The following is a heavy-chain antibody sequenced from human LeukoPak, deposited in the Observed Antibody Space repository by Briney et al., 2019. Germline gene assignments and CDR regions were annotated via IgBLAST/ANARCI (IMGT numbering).Heavy chain of an antibody. J-gene: IGHJ3*02. Sequence: GASVKVSCKASGYTFTGYYMHWARQAPGQGLEWMGRINPNSGGTNYAQKFQGRVTMTRDTSISTAYMELSRLRSDDTAVYYCARVRFLEWFHDAFDIWGQGTMVTVSS. CDR3: ARVRFLEWFHDAFDI. V-gene: IGHV1-2*06. CDR2: INPNSGGT. D-gene: IGHD3-3*01. CDR1: GYTFTGYY.